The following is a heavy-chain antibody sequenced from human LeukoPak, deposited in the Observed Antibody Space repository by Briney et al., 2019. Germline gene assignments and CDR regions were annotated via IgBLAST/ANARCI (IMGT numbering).Heavy chain of an antibody. J-gene: IGHJ4*02. CDR1: GGSISSSSYY. CDR2: IYYSGST. D-gene: IGHD3-9*01. CDR3: ARHGTRFWSDY. V-gene: IGHV4-39*01. Sequence: SETLSLTCTVSGGSISSSSYYWGWIRQPPGKGLEWIGSIYYSGSTYYNPSLKSRVTISVDTSKNQFSLKLSSVTAADTAVYYCARHGTRFWSDYWGQGTLVTVSS.